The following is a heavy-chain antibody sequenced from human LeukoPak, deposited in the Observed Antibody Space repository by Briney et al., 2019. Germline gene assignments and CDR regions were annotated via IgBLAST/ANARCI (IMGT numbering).Heavy chain of an antibody. V-gene: IGHV3-21*01. Sequence: GGSLRLSCAASGFTFSSYSMSWVRQAPGKGRKWVSSISSSSSYIYYADSVKGRFTISRDNAKNSLYLQMNSLRAEDTAVYYCARDPGHYGSGSPINWGQGTLVTVSS. CDR2: ISSSSSYI. CDR3: ARDPGHYGSGSPIN. CDR1: GFTFSSYS. J-gene: IGHJ4*02. D-gene: IGHD3-10*01.